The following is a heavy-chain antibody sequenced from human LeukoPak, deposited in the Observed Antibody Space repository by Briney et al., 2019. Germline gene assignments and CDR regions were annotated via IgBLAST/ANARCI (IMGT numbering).Heavy chain of an antibody. V-gene: IGHV5-10-1*01. CDR3: ARQYHYDSSGYPYAFEI. CDR1: GYGFASYG. Sequence: GESLKISCKGSGYGFASYGISWVRQMPGKGLEWMGRLEPSDSHTNYSPSFQGHVTISGDESISTAYLQWSSLKASDTAMYYCARQYHYDSSGYPYAFEIWGRGTLVSVSS. D-gene: IGHD3-22*01. CDR2: LEPSDSHT. J-gene: IGHJ3*02.